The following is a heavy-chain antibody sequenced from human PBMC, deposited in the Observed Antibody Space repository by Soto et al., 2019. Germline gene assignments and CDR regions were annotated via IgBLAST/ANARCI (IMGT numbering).Heavy chain of an antibody. CDR2: ISAYNGNT. V-gene: IGHV1-18*01. Sequence: ASVKVSCKASGYTFTSYCISWVRQAPGQGLEWMGWISAYNGNTNYAQKLQGRVTMTTDTSTSTAYMELRSLRSDDTAVYYCARYYYDFWGNYFDYWGQGTLVTVSS. CDR1: GYTFTSYC. D-gene: IGHD3-3*01. CDR3: ARYYYDFWGNYFDY. J-gene: IGHJ4*02.